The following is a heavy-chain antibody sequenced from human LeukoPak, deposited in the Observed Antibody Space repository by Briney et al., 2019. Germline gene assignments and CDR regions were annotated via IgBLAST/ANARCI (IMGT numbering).Heavy chain of an antibody. CDR1: GGSISSGSYY. J-gene: IGHJ4*02. CDR3: AASYYYGSGANGPSFDY. CDR2: IYTSGST. D-gene: IGHD3-10*01. V-gene: IGHV4-61*02. Sequence: PSETLPLTCTVSGGSISSGSYYWSWIRQPAGKGLEWIGRIYTSGSTNYNPSLKSRVTISVDTSKNQFSLKLSSVTAADTAVYYCAASYYYGSGANGPSFDYWGQGTLVTVSS.